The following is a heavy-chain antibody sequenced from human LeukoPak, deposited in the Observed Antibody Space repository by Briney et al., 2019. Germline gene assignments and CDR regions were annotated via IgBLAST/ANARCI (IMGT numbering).Heavy chain of an antibody. CDR1: GYTFTSYG. V-gene: IGHV1-18*01. Sequence: GASVKVSCKASGYTFTSYGISWVRQAPGQGLEWMGRISAYNGNTNYVQKLQGRVTMTTDTSTSTAYMELRSLRSDDTAVYYCARDIFAGTMVRGVYDAFDIWGQGTMVTVSS. J-gene: IGHJ3*02. CDR3: ARDIFAGTMVRGVYDAFDI. CDR2: ISAYNGNT. D-gene: IGHD3-10*01.